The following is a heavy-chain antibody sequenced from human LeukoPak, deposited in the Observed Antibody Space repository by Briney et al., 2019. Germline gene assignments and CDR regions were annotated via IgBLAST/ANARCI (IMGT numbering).Heavy chain of an antibody. D-gene: IGHD6-19*01. CDR2: IRGSGGST. CDR1: GFTFSSYA. CDR3: AKGSGWYDTPFDY. Sequence: GGSLRLSCAASGFTFSSYAMSWVRQAPGKGLERVSAIRGSGGSTYYADSVKGRFTISRDNSKNTLYLQMNSLRAEDTAVYYCAKGSGWYDTPFDYWGRGTLVTVSS. J-gene: IGHJ4*02. V-gene: IGHV3-23*01.